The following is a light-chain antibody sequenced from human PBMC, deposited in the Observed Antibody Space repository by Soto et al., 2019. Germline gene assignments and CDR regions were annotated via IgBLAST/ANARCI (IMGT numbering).Light chain of an antibody. CDR3: AVWDDTLNGPV. V-gene: IGLV1-44*01. CDR1: RSNIVGNT. Sequence: QSVLTQPPSASGTPGQRVTISCSGGRSNIVGNTVNWYQQLPGTAPKLLIYMNDQRPSGVPDRFSGSKSGTSASLAISGLQSEDEADYYCAVWDDTLNGPVFSGGTKLTV. CDR2: MND. J-gene: IGLJ2*01.